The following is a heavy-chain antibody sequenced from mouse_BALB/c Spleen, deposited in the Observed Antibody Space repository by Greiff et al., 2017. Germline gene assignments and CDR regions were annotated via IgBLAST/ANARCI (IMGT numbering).Heavy chain of an antibody. CDR1: GFSLTSYG. CDR2: IWAGGST. D-gene: IGHD2-1*01. Sequence: VQLQESGPGLVQPSQSLSITCTVSGFSLTSYGVHWVRQPPGKGLEWLGVIWAGGSTNYNSALMSRLSISKDNSKSQVFLKMNSLQTDDTAMYYCARGDGKAWFAYWGQGTLVTVSA. V-gene: IGHV2-9*02. CDR3: ARGDGKAWFAY. J-gene: IGHJ3*01.